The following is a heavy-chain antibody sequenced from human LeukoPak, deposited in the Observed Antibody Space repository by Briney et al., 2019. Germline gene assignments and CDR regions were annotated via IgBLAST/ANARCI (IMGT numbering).Heavy chain of an antibody. CDR3: ARGRFGLD. CDR2: ISSSGSTI. CDR1: GFTFSTLE. J-gene: IGHJ4*02. Sequence: RAGGSLRLXCAASGFTFSTLEMTWVRLAPGKGLEWVSYISSSGSTIYYADSVKGRFTISRDNAKNSLYLQMNSLRVEDTAIYHCARGRFGLDWGQGTLVTVSS. D-gene: IGHD3-10*01. V-gene: IGHV3-48*03.